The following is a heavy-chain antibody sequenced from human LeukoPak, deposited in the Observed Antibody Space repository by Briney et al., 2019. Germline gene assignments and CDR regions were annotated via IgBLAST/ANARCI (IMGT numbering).Heavy chain of an antibody. CDR3: AKDEGRERIVVPAATRILDY. CDR2: IRYDGRNK. J-gene: IGHJ4*02. V-gene: IGHV3-30*02. Sequence: PGGSLRLSCAASGFTFSSYAMSWVRQAPGKGLEWVAFIRYDGRNKYYADSLKGRFTISRDNSKNTLFLQMNSLRTEDTAVYYCAKDEGRERIVVPAATRILDYWGQGTLVTVSS. CDR1: GFTFSSYA. D-gene: IGHD2-2*01.